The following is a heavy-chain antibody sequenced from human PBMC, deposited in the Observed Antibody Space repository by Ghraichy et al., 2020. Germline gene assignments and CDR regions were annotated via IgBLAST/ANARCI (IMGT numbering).Heavy chain of an antibody. CDR2: VKQDGSEK. Sequence: GGSLGLSCAASGFTFSRYWMSWVRQAPGKGLEWVANVKQDGSEKNYVDPVKGRFTISKDNAKNSLYLEMNSLRAEDTAVYYCARDSDMDYWGQGTLVTVSS. J-gene: IGHJ4*02. CDR3: ARDSDMDY. D-gene: IGHD2-15*01. CDR1: GFTFSRYW. V-gene: IGHV3-7*03.